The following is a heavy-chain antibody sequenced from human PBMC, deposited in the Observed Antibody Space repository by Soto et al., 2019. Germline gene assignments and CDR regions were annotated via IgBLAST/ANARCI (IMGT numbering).Heavy chain of an antibody. CDR3: ASLAAAGTGCDP. D-gene: IGHD6-13*01. CDR2: IYHSGST. CDR1: GGSISSSNW. Sequence: SETLSLTCAVSGGSISSSNWWSWVRQPPGKGLEWIGEIYHSGSTNYNPSLKSRVTISVDKSKNQFSLKLSSVTAADTAVYYCASLAAAGTGCDPWGQGTLVTVGS. J-gene: IGHJ5*02. V-gene: IGHV4-4*02.